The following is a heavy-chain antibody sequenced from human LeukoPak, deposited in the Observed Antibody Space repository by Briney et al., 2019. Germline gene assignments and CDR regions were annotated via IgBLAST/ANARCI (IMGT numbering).Heavy chain of an antibody. D-gene: IGHD2-15*01. Sequence: SGTLCLTCAVYGWSFSDYYWSWIRQPPEKGLKGIGVINHSGITNYDPSLKSRVTISVYPSKNQYSLNLRSVTAADTTVYHCEREELVAINYFDYWRQRSLVTVCS. J-gene: IGHJ4*02. CDR1: GWSFSDYY. CDR2: INHSGIT. CDR3: EREELVAINYFDY. V-gene: IGHV4-34*01.